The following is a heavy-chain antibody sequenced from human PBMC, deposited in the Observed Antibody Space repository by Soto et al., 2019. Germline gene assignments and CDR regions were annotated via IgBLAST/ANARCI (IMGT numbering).Heavy chain of an antibody. V-gene: IGHV1-8*01. J-gene: IGHJ6*02. CDR3: ASAGVRGRYGMDV. CDR2: MNHNSGNT. Sequence: QVQLVQSGAEVKKPGASGKVSCKASGYTFTSYDINWVRQDTGQGPEWLGCMNHNSGNTGYAQKFQGRVTMTRNNSIRTAYMERSSLIYEDTAVYYCASAGVRGRYGMDVWGQGPTVIVSS. CDR1: GYTFTSYD. D-gene: IGHD3-10*01.